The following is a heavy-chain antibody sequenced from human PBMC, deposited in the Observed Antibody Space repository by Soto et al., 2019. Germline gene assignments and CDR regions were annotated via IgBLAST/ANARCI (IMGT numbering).Heavy chain of an antibody. CDR3: VRDSPIGSTFSGYDGIDY. CDR1: GGTFSNDI. J-gene: IGHJ4*02. Sequence: SVKVSCKTSGGTFSNDIITWVRQAPGQGLEWMGRIIPLLVTTNYAQKFQGRVTITADKSTGTAYMELNSLRSEDTAVYYCVRDSPIGSTFSGYDGIDYWGQGTLVTVSS. V-gene: IGHV1-69*08. CDR2: IIPLLVTT. D-gene: IGHD5-12*01.